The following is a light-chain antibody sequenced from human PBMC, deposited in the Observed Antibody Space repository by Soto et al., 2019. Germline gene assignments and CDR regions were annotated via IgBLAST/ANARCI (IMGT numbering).Light chain of an antibody. CDR1: SSDVGGYNY. J-gene: IGLJ1*01. V-gene: IGLV2-14*01. CDR3: TSYTTSSTYV. CDR2: DVA. Sequence: QSVLTQPASVSGSPGQSIAISCTGTSSDVGGYNYVSLYQQHPCKAPKLMLYDVAIRPSGVSDRFSGSKSGNTASLTISGLQAEDEADYYCTSYTTSSTYVFGTGTKVTVL.